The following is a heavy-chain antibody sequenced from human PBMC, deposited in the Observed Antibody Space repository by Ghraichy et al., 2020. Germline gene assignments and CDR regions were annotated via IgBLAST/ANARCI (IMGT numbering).Heavy chain of an antibody. V-gene: IGHV4-34*01. Sequence: SETLSLTCAVYGGSFSGYYWSWIRQPPGKGLEWIGEINHSGSTNYNPSLKSRVTISVDTSKNQFSLKLSSVTAADTAVYYCARDEQQWRRLHAFDIWGQGTMVTVSS. CDR2: INHSGST. D-gene: IGHD6-19*01. J-gene: IGHJ3*02. CDR1: GGSFSGYY. CDR3: ARDEQQWRRLHAFDI.